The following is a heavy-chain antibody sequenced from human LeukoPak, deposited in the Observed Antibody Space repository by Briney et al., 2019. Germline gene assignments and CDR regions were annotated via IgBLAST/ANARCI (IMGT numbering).Heavy chain of an antibody. V-gene: IGHV4-59*01. CDR2: IYYSGST. J-gene: IGHJ5*02. D-gene: IGHD5-24*01. Sequence: PSETLSLTCTVSGGSISSYYWSWIRQPPGKGLEWIGYIYYSGSTNYNPSLKNRVTVSVDTSKNQFSLKLSSVTAADTAVYYCARSTLEMATSFDPWGQGTLVTVSS. CDR3: ARSTLEMATSFDP. CDR1: GGSISSYY.